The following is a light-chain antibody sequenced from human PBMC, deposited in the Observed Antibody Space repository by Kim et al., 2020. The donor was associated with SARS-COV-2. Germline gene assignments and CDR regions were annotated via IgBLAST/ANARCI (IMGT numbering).Light chain of an antibody. J-gene: IGLJ3*02. CDR2: GVT. Sequence: GQSVSISCTGTTSDVGGYINVSWYQHHPGKPPQLSIYGVTARPSGVPDRFSGSKSGNTASLTISGLQSEDEADYYCCSYAASSSLVFGGGTQLTVL. CDR1: TSDVGGYIN. V-gene: IGLV2-11*01. CDR3: CSYAASSSLV.